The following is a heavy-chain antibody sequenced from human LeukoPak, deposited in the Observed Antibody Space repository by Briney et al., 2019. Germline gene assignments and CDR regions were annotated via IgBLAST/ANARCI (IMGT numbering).Heavy chain of an antibody. D-gene: IGHD3-10*01. CDR1: GYTFTNYA. J-gene: IGHJ4*02. V-gene: IGHV1-3*01. CDR3: ARGLLWFGELSPPGY. CDR2: INAGNGNT. Sequence: WASVKVSCKASGYTFTNYAIHWVRQAPGQGLEWMGWINAGNGNTRYSQKLQDRVTITRDTSANTVYMELSSLRSGDTAVYFCARGLLWFGELSPPGYWGQGTLVTVSS.